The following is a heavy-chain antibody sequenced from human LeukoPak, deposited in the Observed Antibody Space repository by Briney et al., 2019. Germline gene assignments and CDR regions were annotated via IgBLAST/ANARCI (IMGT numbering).Heavy chain of an antibody. J-gene: IGHJ4*02. CDR3: AKDGVLCSGGSCYSYDY. D-gene: IGHD2-15*01. CDR1: GFTFSSYA. Sequence: GGSLRLSCAASGFTFSSYAMSWVRQAPGKGLEWVSAISGSGGSTYYAGSVKGRFTISRDNSKNTLYLQMNSLRAEDTAVYYCAKDGVLCSGGSCYSYDYWGQGTLVTVSS. CDR2: ISGSGGST. V-gene: IGHV3-23*01.